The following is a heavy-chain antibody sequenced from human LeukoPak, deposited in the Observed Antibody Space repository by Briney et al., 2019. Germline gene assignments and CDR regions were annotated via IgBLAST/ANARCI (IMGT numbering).Heavy chain of an antibody. V-gene: IGHV3-7*01. D-gene: IGHD3-22*01. CDR3: ASWVYYDSSGYCH. J-gene: IGHJ4*02. Sequence: QPGGSLRLSCAASGFTFRSYWMSWVRQAPGKGLEWVANIKQDGSEKYYVDSVKGRFTISRDNAKNSLYLQMNSLRAEDTAVYYCASWVYYDSSGYCHWGQGTLVTVSS. CDR1: GFTFRSYW. CDR2: IKQDGSEK.